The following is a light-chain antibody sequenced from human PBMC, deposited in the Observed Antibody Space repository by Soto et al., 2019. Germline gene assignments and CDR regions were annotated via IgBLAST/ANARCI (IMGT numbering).Light chain of an antibody. CDR3: QQYARSPYT. V-gene: IGKV1-16*02. CDR1: QDILTS. CDR2: GAS. J-gene: IGKJ2*01. Sequence: DIQMTQSPSSLSASVGDRVTITCRASQDILTSLAWFQQKPGKGPKSLIYGASNLHGGVPSKFSGSGSGTDFTLTINSLQPEDIAIYNCQQYARSPYTFGPGTKVEI.